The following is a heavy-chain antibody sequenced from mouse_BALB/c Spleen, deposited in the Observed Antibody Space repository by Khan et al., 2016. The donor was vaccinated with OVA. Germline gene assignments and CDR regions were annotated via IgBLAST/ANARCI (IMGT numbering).Heavy chain of an antibody. D-gene: IGHD2-3*01. CDR1: GYSIPSAYA. V-gene: IGHV3-2*02. Sequence: DVQLQESGPGLVKPSQSLSLTCTVTGYSIPSAYAWNWIRQFPGNKLEWMGYISYSGSTNYNPALKIRISITRDTSKNQFFLQLNSVTTEDTATNYCARDGSRYNYAMDYWCQGTSVTVSS. CDR3: ARDGSRYNYAMDY. J-gene: IGHJ4*01. CDR2: ISYSGST.